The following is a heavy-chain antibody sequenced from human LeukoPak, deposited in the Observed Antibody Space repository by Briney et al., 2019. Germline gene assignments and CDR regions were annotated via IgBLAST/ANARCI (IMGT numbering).Heavy chain of an antibody. CDR1: GYTFTSYD. Sequence: ASVKVSCKASGYTFTSYDINWVRQATGQGLEWVGWMNPNSGNTGYAQKFQGRVTMTRNTSISTAYMELSSLRSEDTAVYYCARCRYYDFWSGDYYYYGMDVWGQGTTVTVSS. CDR2: MNPNSGNT. J-gene: IGHJ6*02. CDR3: ARCRYYDFWSGDYYYYGMDV. D-gene: IGHD3-3*01. V-gene: IGHV1-8*01.